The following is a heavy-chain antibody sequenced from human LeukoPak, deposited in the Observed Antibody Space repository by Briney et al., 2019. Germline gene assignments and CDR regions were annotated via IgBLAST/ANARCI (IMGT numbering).Heavy chain of an antibody. J-gene: IGHJ6*02. D-gene: IGHD4-17*01. CDR3: ARDARTTVTTGLLDPDLYYGMDV. CDR2: ISAYNGNT. V-gene: IGHV1-18*01. Sequence: ASVKVSCKASGYTFTSYGIGWVRQAPGQGLEWMGWISAYNGNTNYAQKLQGRVTMTTDTSTSTAYMELRSLRSDDTAVYYCARDARTTVTTGLLDPDLYYGMDVWGQGTTVTVSS. CDR1: GYTFTSYG.